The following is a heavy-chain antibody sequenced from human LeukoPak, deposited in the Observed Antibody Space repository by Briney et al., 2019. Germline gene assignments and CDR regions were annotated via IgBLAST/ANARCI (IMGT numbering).Heavy chain of an antibody. CDR1: GYTFTSYD. V-gene: IGHV1-8*01. CDR2: MNPNSGNT. CDR3: ARGVRYYYDSSGCNPFVY. Sequence: GASVKVSCKASGYTFTSYDINWVRQATGQGLEWMGWMNPNSGNTGYAQKFQGRVTMTRNTSISTAYMELSSLRSEDTAVYYCARGVRYYYDSSGCNPFVYWGQGTLVTVSS. D-gene: IGHD3-22*01. J-gene: IGHJ4*02.